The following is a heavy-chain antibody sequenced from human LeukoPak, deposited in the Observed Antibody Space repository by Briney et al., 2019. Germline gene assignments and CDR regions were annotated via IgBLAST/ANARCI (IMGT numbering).Heavy chain of an antibody. CDR1: GFTFTDYY. CDR2: ISTSGSTM. D-gene: IGHD3-10*01. Sequence: GGSLRLSCAASGFTFTDYYMRWYRQAPGKGLECLSSISTSGSTMYYADSVKGRFTISRDNAKNSLYMQMNSLRAEDTAVYYCARALALWFGEFDYWGQGTLVTVSS. V-gene: IGHV3-11*01. J-gene: IGHJ4*02. CDR3: ARALALWFGEFDY.